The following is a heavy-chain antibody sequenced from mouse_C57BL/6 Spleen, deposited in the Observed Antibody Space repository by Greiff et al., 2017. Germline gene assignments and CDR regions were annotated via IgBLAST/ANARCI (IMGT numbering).Heavy chain of an antibody. V-gene: IGHV1-77*01. J-gene: IGHJ4*01. CDR3: ALYYGNYVGYAMDY. Sequence: VKLMESGAELVKPGASVKISCKASGYTFTDYYINWVKQRPGQGLEWIGKIGPGSGSPYYNEKFKGKATLTADKSSSTAYMQLSSLTSEDSAVYFCALYYGNYVGYAMDYWGQGTSVTVSS. CDR1: GYTFTDYY. CDR2: IGPGSGSP. D-gene: IGHD2-1*01.